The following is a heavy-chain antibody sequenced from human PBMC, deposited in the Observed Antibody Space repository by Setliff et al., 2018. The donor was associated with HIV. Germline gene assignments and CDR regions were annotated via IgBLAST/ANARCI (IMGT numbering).Heavy chain of an antibody. CDR1: GYTFTSYG. CDR2: ISAYNGNT. V-gene: IGHV1-18*01. Sequence: ASVKVSCKASGYTFTSYGISWVRQAPGQGLEWMGWISAYNGNTNYAQKLQGRVTMTTDTSTSTAYMDLRSLRSDDAAVYYCARDGARYSSRDNYYYGMDVWGQGTTVTVSS. CDR3: ARDGARYSSRDNYYYGMDV. D-gene: IGHD6-13*01. J-gene: IGHJ6*02.